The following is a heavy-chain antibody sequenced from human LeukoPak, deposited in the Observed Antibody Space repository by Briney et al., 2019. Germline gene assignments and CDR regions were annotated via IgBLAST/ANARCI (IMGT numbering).Heavy chain of an antibody. D-gene: IGHD3-22*01. CDR3: ARGYYYDSSGYDYRGGVWFDP. CDR1: GVSFSGYY. V-gene: IGHV4-34*01. CDR2: INHSGST. J-gene: IGHJ5*02. Sequence: SETLSLTCAVYGVSFSGYYWSWIRQPPGKGLEWIGEINHSGSTNYNPSLKSRVTISVDTSKNQFSLNLSSVTAADTAVYYCARGYYYDSSGYDYRGGVWFDPWSQGTLVTVSS.